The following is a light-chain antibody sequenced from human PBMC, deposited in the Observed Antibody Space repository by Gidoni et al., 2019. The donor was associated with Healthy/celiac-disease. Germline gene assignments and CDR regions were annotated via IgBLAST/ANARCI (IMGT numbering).Light chain of an antibody. CDR2: DAS. CDR1: PSVSSY. V-gene: IGKV3-11*01. Sequence: IVLTHSPATLSLSPRERSTLSCSASPSVSSYLAWYQQKPGQAPRLLIYDASNRATGIPARFSGSGSETEFTLTISSLETEDFAVYDCQKRSNWQLTFGGGTKVDIK. J-gene: IGKJ4*01. CDR3: QKRSNWQLT.